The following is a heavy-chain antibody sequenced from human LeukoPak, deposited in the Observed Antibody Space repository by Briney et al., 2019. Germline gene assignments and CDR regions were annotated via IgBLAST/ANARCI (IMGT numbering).Heavy chain of an antibody. Sequence: PSETLSLTCTASGGSISSYYWSWIRQPAGKGLEWTGRIHTSGSTNYNPSLKSRVTMSVDTSKNQISLKLSSVTAADTAVYYCARDGGSGWYDYWGQGTLVTVSS. CDR3: ARDGGSGWYDY. V-gene: IGHV4-4*07. CDR2: IHTSGST. CDR1: GGSISSYY. D-gene: IGHD6-19*01. J-gene: IGHJ4*02.